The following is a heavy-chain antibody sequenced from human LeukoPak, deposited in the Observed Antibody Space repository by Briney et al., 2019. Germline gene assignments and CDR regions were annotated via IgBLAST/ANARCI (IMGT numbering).Heavy chain of an antibody. CDR1: GGSISSYY. V-gene: IGHV4-4*09. CDR2: IYTTGST. CDR3: ARGGSSGWYPNDY. J-gene: IGHJ4*02. D-gene: IGHD6-19*01. Sequence: PSETLSLTCTVSGGSISSYYWSWIRQPPGKGLEWIGYIYTTGSTNYNPSLKSRVTISVDTSRNQFSLKLSSVTAADTAVYYCARGGSSGWYPNDYWGQGTLVTVSS.